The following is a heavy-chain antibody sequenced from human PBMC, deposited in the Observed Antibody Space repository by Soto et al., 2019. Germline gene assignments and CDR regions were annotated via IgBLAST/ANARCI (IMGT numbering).Heavy chain of an antibody. CDR1: SGPLSNSG. Sequence: PGGALGLCCSASSGPLSNSGVHWVRQAPGKGLEWLTVISYDGKREYYADSVRGRFTVSGDSSGNTLYLEMNTLRPEDTAVYYCARDRQFYDSNGDLAFDMWGQGKLVPVSS. CDR3: ARDRQFYDSNGDLAFDM. D-gene: IGHD3-22*01. V-gene: IGHV3-30*03. CDR2: ISYDGKRE. J-gene: IGHJ3*02.